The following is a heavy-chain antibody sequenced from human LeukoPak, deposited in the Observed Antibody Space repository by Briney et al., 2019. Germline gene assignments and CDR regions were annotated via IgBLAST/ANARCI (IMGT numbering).Heavy chain of an antibody. CDR2: IYITGST. J-gene: IGHJ4*02. CDR1: SGSFSSYY. D-gene: IGHD3-22*01. CDR3: ARGRGYYQDY. V-gene: IGHV4-4*07. Sequence: SETPSLTCTVSSGSFSSYYWNWIRQPAGKGLEWIGRIYITGSTNYNPSLKSRVTMSVDTSKNQFSLKLSSVTAADTAVYYCARGRGYYQDYWGQGTLVTVSS.